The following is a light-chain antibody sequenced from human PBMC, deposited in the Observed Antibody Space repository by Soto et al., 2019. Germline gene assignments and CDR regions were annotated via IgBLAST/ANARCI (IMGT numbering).Light chain of an antibody. J-gene: IGLJ1*01. V-gene: IGLV1-44*01. Sequence: QSVLTQPHSASGTPGQRVTISCSGSSSIIGSNTVNWYQQLPGTAHKLLIYSNNQRPSGVPDRFSGSKSCTSASLAISGLTSEYEDDYYCAAWDGSLNVYVFGTGTKVTVL. CDR1: SSIIGSNT. CDR2: SNN. CDR3: AAWDGSLNVYV.